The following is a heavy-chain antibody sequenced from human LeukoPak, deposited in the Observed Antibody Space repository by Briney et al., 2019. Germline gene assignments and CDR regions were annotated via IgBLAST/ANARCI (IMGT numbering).Heavy chain of an antibody. CDR2: IRYDGSNK. CDR1: GFTFSSYG. D-gene: IGHD3-9*01. V-gene: IGHV3-30*02. CDR3: AKPLVDDILTGYYKSPSPTDAFDI. Sequence: PGGSLRLSCAASGFTFSSYGMHWVRQAPGKGLEWVAFIRYDGSNKYYADSVKGRFTISRDKSKNTLYLQMNSPRAEDTGVYYCAKPLVDDILTGYYKSPSPTDAFDIWGQGTMVTVSS. J-gene: IGHJ3*02.